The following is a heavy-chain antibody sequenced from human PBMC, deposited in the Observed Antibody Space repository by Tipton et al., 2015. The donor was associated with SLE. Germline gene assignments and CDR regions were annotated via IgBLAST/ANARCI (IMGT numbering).Heavy chain of an antibody. J-gene: IGHJ3*02. CDR1: GGSFSGYY. V-gene: IGHV4-34*01. Sequence: TLSLTCAVYGGSFSGYYWSWIRQPPGKGLEWIGEINHSGSTNYNPSLKSRVTISVDTSKNQFSLKLSSVTAADTAAYYCARADITMVRGVIIPDAFDIWGQGTMVTVSS. D-gene: IGHD3-10*01. CDR2: INHSGST. CDR3: ARADITMVRGVIIPDAFDI.